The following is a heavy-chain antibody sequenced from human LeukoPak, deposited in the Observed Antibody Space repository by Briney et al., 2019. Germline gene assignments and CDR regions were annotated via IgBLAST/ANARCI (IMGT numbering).Heavy chain of an antibody. D-gene: IGHD3-3*01. Sequence: GRSLRLSCAASGFTFSSYAMHWVRQAPGKGLEWVAVISYDGSNKYYADSVKGRFTISRDNSKNTLYLQMNSLRAEDTAVYYCARDEEWLSRAAYYFDYWGQGTLVTVSS. CDR1: GFTFSSYA. CDR2: ISYDGSNK. CDR3: ARDEEWLSRAAYYFDY. J-gene: IGHJ4*02. V-gene: IGHV3-30-3*01.